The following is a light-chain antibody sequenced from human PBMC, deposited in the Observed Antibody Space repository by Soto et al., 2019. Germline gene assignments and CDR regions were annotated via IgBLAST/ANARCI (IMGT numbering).Light chain of an antibody. Sequence: EIVLTQSPGTLSLSPGERATFSCRTSQTINTEFLAWYHQRPGLAPRLLIHGTSNRATCIPDRFSGSGSGTDFSLTLCSLEPENLAVYYCQRYGSSPLYAFGQGTKREI. CDR2: GTS. J-gene: IGKJ2*01. CDR1: QTINTEF. CDR3: QRYGSSPLYA. V-gene: IGKV3-20*01.